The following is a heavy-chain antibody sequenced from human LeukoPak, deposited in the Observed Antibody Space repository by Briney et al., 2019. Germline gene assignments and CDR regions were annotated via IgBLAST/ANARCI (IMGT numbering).Heavy chain of an antibody. CDR3: AKGVSPSGCPDY. CDR2: ISWNSGSI. CDR1: GFTFDDYA. J-gene: IGHJ4*02. Sequence: GGSLRLSCAASGFTFDDYAMHWVRQAPGKGLEWVSGISWNSGSIGYADSVKGRFTISRDNAKNPLYLQMNSLRAEDTALYYCAKGVSPSGCPDYWGQGTLVTASS. V-gene: IGHV3-9*01. D-gene: IGHD6-19*01.